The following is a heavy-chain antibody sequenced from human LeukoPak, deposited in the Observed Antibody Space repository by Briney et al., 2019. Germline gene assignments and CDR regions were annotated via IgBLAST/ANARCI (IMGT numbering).Heavy chain of an antibody. Sequence: PSETLSLTCTVSGGSLSSSYWSWIRQPPGRGLEWIGYIYYSGSTNYNPSLKSRVTMSVDPSQNQFSLRVSSVTAADTAVHFCAREVAVAGNNWFDPWGQGILVTVSS. J-gene: IGHJ5*02. CDR1: GGSLSSSY. CDR2: IYYSGST. V-gene: IGHV4-59*01. D-gene: IGHD6-19*01. CDR3: AREVAVAGNNWFDP.